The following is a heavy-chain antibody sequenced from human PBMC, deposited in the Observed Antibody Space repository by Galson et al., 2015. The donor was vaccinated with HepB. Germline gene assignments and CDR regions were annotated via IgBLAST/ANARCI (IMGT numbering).Heavy chain of an antibody. V-gene: IGHV3-23*01. CDR3: AKEHYIWRGYPLDS. D-gene: IGHD3-16*02. CDR2: ISGAGENT. CDR1: GFTFSTYA. J-gene: IGHJ4*02. Sequence: SLRLSCAASGFTFSTYAMSWVRQAPGKGLEWVSGISGAGENTYYADSMKGRFTISRTNSKNTVFLQMNNLRAEDTALYFGAKEHYIWRGYPLDSWGQGTLVTVSS.